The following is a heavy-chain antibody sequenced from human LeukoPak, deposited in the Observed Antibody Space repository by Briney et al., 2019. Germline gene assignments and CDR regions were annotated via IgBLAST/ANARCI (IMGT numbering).Heavy chain of an antibody. CDR3: ARGGYCSSTSCRFFDY. CDR1: GGSISSYY. V-gene: IGHV4-59*08. J-gene: IGHJ4*02. D-gene: IGHD2-2*01. Sequence: SETLSLTCTVSGGSISSYYWSWLRQPPGKGLEWIGHIYGSGNTNYNPSLKSRVTLSVDTSKNQFSLKLSSVTAADTAVYYCARGGYCSSTSCRFFDYWGQGTLVTVSS. CDR2: IYGSGNT.